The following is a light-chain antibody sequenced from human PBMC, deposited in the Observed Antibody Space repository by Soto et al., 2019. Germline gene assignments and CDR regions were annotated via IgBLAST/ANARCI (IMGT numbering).Light chain of an antibody. Sequence: QSVLTQPPSVSAAPGQKVTISCSGSSSNIGTNYVSWYQQLPGTAPKLLIYDNSKRPSGFPDRFSGSKSGTSATLAITGLQTGDEADYYCGTWDSSLSVVVFGGGTKLTVL. CDR3: GTWDSSLSVVV. CDR1: SSNIGTNY. J-gene: IGLJ2*01. CDR2: DNS. V-gene: IGLV1-51*01.